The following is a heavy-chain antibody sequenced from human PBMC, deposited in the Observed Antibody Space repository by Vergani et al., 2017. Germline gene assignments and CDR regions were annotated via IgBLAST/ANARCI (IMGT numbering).Heavy chain of an antibody. Sequence: EVQLVQSGAEVKKPGESLRISCKGSGYSFTSYWISWVRQMPGKGLEWMGRIDPSDSYTNYSPSFQGHVTISADKSISTAYLQWSSLKASDTSMYYCAGSGAVADIGDYWGQGTLVTVSS. CDR3: AGSGAVADIGDY. J-gene: IGHJ4*02. D-gene: IGHD6-19*01. V-gene: IGHV5-10-1*03. CDR1: GYSFTSYW. CDR2: IDPSDSYT.